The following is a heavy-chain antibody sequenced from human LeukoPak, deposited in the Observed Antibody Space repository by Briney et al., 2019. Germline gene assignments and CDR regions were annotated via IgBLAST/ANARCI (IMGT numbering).Heavy chain of an antibody. J-gene: IGHJ4*02. CDR1: GFTFSSYG. V-gene: IGHV3-23*01. CDR2: ISGSGGST. D-gene: IGHD1-26*01. CDR3: AKGRVGATTILDY. Sequence: PGGSLRLSCAASGFTFSSYGMSWVRQAPGKGLEWVSAISGSGGSTYYADSVKGRFTISRDNSKNTLYLQMNSLRAEDTAVYYCAKGRVGATTILDYWGQGTLVAVSS.